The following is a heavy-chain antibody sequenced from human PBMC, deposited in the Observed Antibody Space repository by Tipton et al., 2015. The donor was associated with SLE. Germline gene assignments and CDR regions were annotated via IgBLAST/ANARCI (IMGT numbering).Heavy chain of an antibody. CDR3: ARTNRLPYRVYFDS. CDR2: IKHSGYT. CDR1: GEALVGDY. V-gene: IGHV4-34*01. D-gene: IGHD1-14*01. J-gene: IGHJ4*02. Sequence: GEALVGDYWTWIRQSPGKGLEWIGEIKHSGYTYYNPSLKSRVTISVDTSKNQFSLKLTSVTAADTAVYYCARTNRLPYRVYFDSWGQGTLVTVSS.